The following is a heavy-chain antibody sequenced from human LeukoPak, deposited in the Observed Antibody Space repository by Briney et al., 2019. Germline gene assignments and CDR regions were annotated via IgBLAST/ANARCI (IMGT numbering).Heavy chain of an antibody. CDR3: AKGPWYYYGSGPFDY. J-gene: IGHJ4*02. D-gene: IGHD3-10*01. V-gene: IGHV3-30*02. CDR1: GFTFSSYG. Sequence: TGGSLRLSCAASGFTFSSYGMHWVRQAPGKGLEWVAFIRYDGSNKYYADSVKGRFTISRDNSKNTLYLQMNSLRAEDTAVYYCAKGPWYYYGSGPFDYWGQGILVTVSS. CDR2: IRYDGSNK.